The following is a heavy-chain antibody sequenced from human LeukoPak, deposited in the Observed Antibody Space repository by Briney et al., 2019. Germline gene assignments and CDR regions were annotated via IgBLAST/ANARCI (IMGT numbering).Heavy chain of an antibody. V-gene: IGHV4-30-4*08. CDR1: GGSISSGDYY. Sequence: SETLSLTCTVSGGSISSGDYYWSWIRQPPGKGLEWIGYIYYSGSTCYNPSLKSRVTISVDTSKNQFSLKLSSVTAADTAVYYCARDAPVGATSWGQGTMVTVSS. J-gene: IGHJ3*01. D-gene: IGHD1-26*01. CDR2: IYYSGST. CDR3: ARDAPVGATS.